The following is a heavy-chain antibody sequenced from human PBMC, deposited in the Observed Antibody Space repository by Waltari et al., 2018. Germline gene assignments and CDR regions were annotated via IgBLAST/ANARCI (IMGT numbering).Heavy chain of an antibody. V-gene: IGHV4-39*07. D-gene: IGHD4-17*01. J-gene: IGHJ3*02. Sequence: QLQLQESGPGLVKPSETLSLTCTVSGGSISSSSCYWGWIRQPPGKGLEWIGSIYYGGRPYYNPSLKSRVTISVDTSKNQFSLKLSSVTAADTAVYYCARDDYGDYVTDNAFDIWGQGTMVTVSS. CDR3: ARDDYGDYVTDNAFDI. CDR2: IYYGGRP. CDR1: GGSISSSSCY.